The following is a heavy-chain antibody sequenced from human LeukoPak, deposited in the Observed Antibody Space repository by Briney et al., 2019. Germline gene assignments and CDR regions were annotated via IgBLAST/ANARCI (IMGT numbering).Heavy chain of an antibody. Sequence: KTSETLSLTCTVSGYSIAHGFFWAWIRQPPGGGLEWIGSLYHSGTTYYNTSLKSRISTSVDTSKNQFSLKLRLVTAADTAVYYCARVEVPRDINDWYFDLWGRGTLVTVSS. J-gene: IGHJ2*01. V-gene: IGHV4-38-2*02. D-gene: IGHD2-15*01. CDR3: ARVEVPRDINDWYFDL. CDR1: GYSIAHGFF. CDR2: LYHSGTT.